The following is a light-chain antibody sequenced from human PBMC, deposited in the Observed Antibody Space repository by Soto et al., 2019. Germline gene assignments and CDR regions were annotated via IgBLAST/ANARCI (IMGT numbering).Light chain of an antibody. CDR2: EVS. V-gene: IGLV2-23*02. Sequence: QSVLTQPASVSGSPGQSITISFTGTSSDVGSYNLVSWYQQHPGKAPKLMIYEVSKRPSGFSNRFSGSKSGNTASLTISGLQAEDEADYYCCSYAGSSFYVFGPGTKVTVL. CDR1: SSDVGSYNL. J-gene: IGLJ1*01. CDR3: CSYAGSSFYV.